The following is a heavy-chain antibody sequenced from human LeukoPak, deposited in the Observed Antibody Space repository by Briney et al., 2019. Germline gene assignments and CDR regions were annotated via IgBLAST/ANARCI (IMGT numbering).Heavy chain of an antibody. J-gene: IGHJ4*02. CDR3: ARDLAYIVVVPAAIGY. CDR2: ISAYNGNT. D-gene: IGHD2-2*01. Sequence: ASVTVSCMASGYTFTSYGISWVRQAPGQGLEWMGWISAYNGNTNYAQKLRGRVTMTTDTSTSTAYMELRSLRSDDTAVYYCARDLAYIVVVPAAIGYWGQGTLVTVSS. CDR1: GYTFTSYG. V-gene: IGHV1-18*01.